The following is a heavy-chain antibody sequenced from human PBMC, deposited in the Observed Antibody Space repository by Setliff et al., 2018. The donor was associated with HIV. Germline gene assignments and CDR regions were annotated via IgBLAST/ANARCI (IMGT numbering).Heavy chain of an antibody. V-gene: IGHV5-51*01. Sequence: GESLTISCQGSGYTFANYWIGWVRQMPGKGLEWMGIIYPGDSDSRDSPSFQGQVIISADKSLSTAYLQWSSLRAPDTAIYYCARGLGVRGRGDVFDIWGQGTMVTVS. CDR1: GYTFANYW. J-gene: IGHJ3*02. D-gene: IGHD3-16*01. CDR2: IYPGDSDS. CDR3: ARGLGVRGRGDVFDI.